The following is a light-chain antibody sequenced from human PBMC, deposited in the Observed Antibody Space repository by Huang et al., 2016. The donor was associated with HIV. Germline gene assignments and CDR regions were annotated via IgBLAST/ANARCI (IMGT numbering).Light chain of an antibody. CDR3: QQYYSTPPLT. CDR2: AAS. Sequence: DIQMTPSPSSLSASVGDRVTITCRASQGISNSLAWYQQKPGNAPKLLLYAASRLESGVPSRFSGSGSGTDYTLTISSLQPEDFATYYCQQYYSTPPLTFGGGTKVEIK. CDR1: QGISNS. V-gene: IGKV1-NL1*01. J-gene: IGKJ4*01.